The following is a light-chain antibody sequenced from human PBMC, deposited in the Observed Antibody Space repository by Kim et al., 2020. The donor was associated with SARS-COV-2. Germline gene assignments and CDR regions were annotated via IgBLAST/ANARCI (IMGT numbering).Light chain of an antibody. Sequence: GQSVNISCTGTSSDVGGYNYASWYQQHPGKAHNLMIYEVSQRTSGVPDRFSGSKSGNTAYLTVSGLQAEDEADYYCSSYAGSNNVVFGGGTKLTVL. CDR1: SSDVGGYNY. J-gene: IGLJ2*01. CDR2: EVS. CDR3: SSYAGSNNVV. V-gene: IGLV2-8*01.